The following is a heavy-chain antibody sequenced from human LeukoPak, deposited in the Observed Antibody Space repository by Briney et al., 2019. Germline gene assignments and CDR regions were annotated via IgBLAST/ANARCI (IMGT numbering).Heavy chain of an antibody. V-gene: IGHV3-7*01. CDR1: EFTFTSYW. Sequence: GGSLRLSCAASEFTFTSYWMNWVRRAPGKGLEWVANIKPDGSDKYYVDSVRGRFTISRDNAKKSLYLQMNSLRVEDTALYYCLTGDYRGQGIAVTVSS. CDR3: LTGDY. D-gene: IGHD3-9*01. J-gene: IGHJ4*02. CDR2: IKPDGSDK.